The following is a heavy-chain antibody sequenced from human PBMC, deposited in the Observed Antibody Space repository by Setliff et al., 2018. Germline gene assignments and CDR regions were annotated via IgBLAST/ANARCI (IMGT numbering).Heavy chain of an antibody. CDR1: GRIFNSYG. D-gene: IGHD2-15*01. Sequence: ASVKVSCQASGRIFNSYGISWVRQAPGKGLEWVGWISSYNDVTTYAQRFQGRVTLTKDTSTSAAYMELRSLRSDGSAVYYCAISTLSICSGGSCPNAFDVWGQETMGTVSS. V-gene: IGHV1-18*01. J-gene: IGHJ3*01. CDR2: ISSYNDVT. CDR3: AISTLSICSGGSCPNAFDV.